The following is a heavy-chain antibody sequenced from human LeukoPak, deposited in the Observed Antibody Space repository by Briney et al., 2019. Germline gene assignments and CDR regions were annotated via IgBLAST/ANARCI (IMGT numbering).Heavy chain of an antibody. V-gene: IGHV3-23*01. D-gene: IGHD3-10*01. CDR2: ISGSGVVS. CDR3: AKVAGSG. Sequence: TGGSLRLSCAASGFTFSSYALTWVRQAPGKGLEWVSGISGSGVVSYHADSVKGRFTISRDNSKNTLYLQMNSLRAEDTAVYYCAKVAGSGWGQGTLVTVSS. J-gene: IGHJ4*02. CDR1: GFTFSSYA.